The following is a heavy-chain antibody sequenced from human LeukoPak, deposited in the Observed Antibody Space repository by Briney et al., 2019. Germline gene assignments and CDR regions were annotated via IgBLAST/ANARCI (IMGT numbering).Heavy chain of an antibody. Sequence: SETLSLTCTVSDDSISNIRFYWAWIRQTPGKGLEWIGSLHHLGFSYYNPSLKSRVSISLDTSKNDFSLNLRSVTAADTAVYYCAADDRSGGSQTFDSWGQGTLVTVSS. CDR2: LHHLGFS. D-gene: IGHD2-15*01. CDR1: DDSISNIRFY. J-gene: IGHJ5*01. CDR3: AADDRSGGSQTFDS. V-gene: IGHV4-39*07.